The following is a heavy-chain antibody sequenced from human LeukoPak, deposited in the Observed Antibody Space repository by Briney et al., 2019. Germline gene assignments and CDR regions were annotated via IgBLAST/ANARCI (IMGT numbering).Heavy chain of an antibody. Sequence: PSETLSLTCTVSGGSISSYYWSWIRQPVGKGLEWIGRVYATGSTNYSPSLKSRATISLDPSKNQFSLKLSSVTAADTAMYYCARLAPYSSGPHFDYWGQGILVTVSS. CDR2: VYATGST. CDR3: ARLAPYSSGPHFDY. V-gene: IGHV4-4*07. CDR1: GGSISSYY. D-gene: IGHD6-19*01. J-gene: IGHJ4*02.